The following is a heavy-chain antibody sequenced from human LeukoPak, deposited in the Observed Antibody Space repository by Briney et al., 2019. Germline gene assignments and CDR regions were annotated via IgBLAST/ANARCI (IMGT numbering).Heavy chain of an antibody. V-gene: IGHV4-34*01. CDR3: ARHYGP. CDR1: GGSFSGFY. CDR2: IHPSGRT. J-gene: IGHJ5*02. D-gene: IGHD3-16*01. Sequence: SETLSLTCAVYGGSFSGFYWSWVRQPPGKGLEWIGEIHPSGRTNYSPSLKSRVTISVDTSKNQFSLKLNSVTAADTAVYYCARHYGPWGQGTLVTVSS.